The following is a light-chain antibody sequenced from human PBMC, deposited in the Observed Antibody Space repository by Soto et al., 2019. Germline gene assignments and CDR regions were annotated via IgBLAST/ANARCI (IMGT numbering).Light chain of an antibody. CDR1: QSISRW. CDR2: KAS. V-gene: IGKV1-5*03. Sequence: DIQMTQSPSTLSASVGDRVTITCRASQSISRWLVWYQQKPGKAPRLLIYKASSLESGVPSRFSGSGSGTEFTLTISSLQPDDSATYYCQQYNNFPRTFGQGTRV. CDR3: QQYNNFPRT. J-gene: IGKJ1*01.